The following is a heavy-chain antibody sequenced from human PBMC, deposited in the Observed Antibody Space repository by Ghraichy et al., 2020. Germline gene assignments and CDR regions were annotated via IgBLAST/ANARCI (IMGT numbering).Heavy chain of an antibody. CDR1: GFTFSDYY. D-gene: IGHD7-27*01. Sequence: GGSLRLSCAASGFTFSDYYMSWIRQAPGKGLEWVSYISSSSSYTNYADSVKGRFTISRDNAKNSLYLQMNSLRAEDTAVYYCARDRTGEGAFDIWGQGTMVTVSS. J-gene: IGHJ3*02. CDR3: ARDRTGEGAFDI. V-gene: IGHV3-11*05. CDR2: ISSSSSYT.